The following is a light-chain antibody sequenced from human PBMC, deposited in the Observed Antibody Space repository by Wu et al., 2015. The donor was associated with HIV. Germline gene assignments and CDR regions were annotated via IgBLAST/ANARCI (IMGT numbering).Light chain of an antibody. V-gene: IGKV3-11*01. CDR3: QQDGLA. CDR1: QSVSSY. Sequence: EIVLTQSPATLSLSPGERATLSCRASQSVSSYLAWYQQKPGQAPRLLIYDASNRATGIPARFSGSGSGTDFTLIITGLEAEDFAVYYCQQDGLAFGAGTKVEFK. CDR2: DAS. J-gene: IGKJ4*01.